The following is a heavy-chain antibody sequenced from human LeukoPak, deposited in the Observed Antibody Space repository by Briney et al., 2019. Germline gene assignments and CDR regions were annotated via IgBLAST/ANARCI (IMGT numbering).Heavy chain of an antibody. J-gene: IGHJ6*02. CDR1: GGTFSSYA. CDR3: ARGTGAYCGGDCYLPYYYYGMDV. Sequence: GASVKVSCKASGGTFSSYAISWVRQAPGQGLEWMGGIIPIFGTANYAQKFQGRVTITADESTSTAYMELSSLRSEDTAVYYCARGTGAYCGGDCYLPYYYYGMDVWGQGTTVTVSS. CDR2: IIPIFGTA. D-gene: IGHD2-21*02. V-gene: IGHV1-69*13.